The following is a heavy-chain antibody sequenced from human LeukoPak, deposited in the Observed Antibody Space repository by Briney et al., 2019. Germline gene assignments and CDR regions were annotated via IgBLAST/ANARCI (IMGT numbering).Heavy chain of an antibody. D-gene: IGHD3-10*01. Sequence: GGSLRLSCAASGFIFSSYSMNWVRQAPGKGLEWVSVIYSGGGTNYADSVKGRFTISRDNSKNTLYLQMNSLRAEDTAVYYCASPYYYASGSFDVWGQGTLVTVSS. CDR2: IYSGGGT. J-gene: IGHJ4*02. CDR3: ASPYYYASGSFDV. V-gene: IGHV3-53*01. CDR1: GFIFSSYS.